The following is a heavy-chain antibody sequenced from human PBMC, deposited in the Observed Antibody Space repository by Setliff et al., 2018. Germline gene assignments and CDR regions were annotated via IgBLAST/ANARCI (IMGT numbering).Heavy chain of an antibody. Sequence: SETLSLTCAVYGGSFSGYYWSWIRQPPGKGLEWIGSIYYSGSTYYNPSLKSRVTISGDTSTNQFSLKLNSVTATDTAVYYCARDLGHGGDSDYWGQGILVTVSS. CDR1: GGSFSGYY. CDR2: IYYSGST. J-gene: IGHJ4*02. CDR3: ARDLGHGGDSDY. D-gene: IGHD2-21*02. V-gene: IGHV4-34*01.